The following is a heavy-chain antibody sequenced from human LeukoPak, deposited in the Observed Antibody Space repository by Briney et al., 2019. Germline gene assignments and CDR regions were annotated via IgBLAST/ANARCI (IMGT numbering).Heavy chain of an antibody. D-gene: IGHD2-15*01. CDR2: IYPADSDI. J-gene: IGHJ5*02. V-gene: IGHV5-51*01. Sequence: GESLKISSESSGYSSNNYWIAWVRQIPGKGLEWMGIIYPADSDISYRPSFQGQVTISADKSISTAYLQWNSLKASDTAMYYCARQEYCSGASCYTWFDPWGQGTLVTVSS. CDR1: GYSSNNYW. CDR3: ARQEYCSGASCYTWFDP.